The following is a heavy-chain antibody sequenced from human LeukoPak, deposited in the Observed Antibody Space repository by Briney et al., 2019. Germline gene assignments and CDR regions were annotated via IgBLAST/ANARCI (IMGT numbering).Heavy chain of an antibody. D-gene: IGHD3-22*01. CDR2: ISAYNGNT. V-gene: IGHV1-18*01. J-gene: IGHJ4*02. Sequence: GASVKVSCKASGYTFTSYGISWVRQAPGQGLEWMGWISAYNGNTNYAQKLQGRVTMTTDTSTSTAYMELRSLRSDDTAVYYCASGRGAGSSGYYGYWGQGTLVTVSS. CDR1: GYTFTSYG. CDR3: ASGRGAGSSGYYGY.